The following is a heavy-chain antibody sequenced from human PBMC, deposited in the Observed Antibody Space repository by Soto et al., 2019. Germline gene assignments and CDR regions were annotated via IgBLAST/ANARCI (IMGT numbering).Heavy chain of an antibody. CDR3: ARGLAADGA. CDR2: INAGSGNT. J-gene: IGHJ5*02. V-gene: IGHV1-3*01. D-gene: IGHD6-13*01. CDR1: GYTFTHYA. Sequence: QVQLVQSGAEVKKPGASVKVSCTASGYTFTHYAIHWVRHAPGQRLEWMGFINAGSGNTKYSQTFQGRLTFTKDTSASTAYMALSSLRSEDTAIYYCARGLAADGAWGQGTVVTGSS.